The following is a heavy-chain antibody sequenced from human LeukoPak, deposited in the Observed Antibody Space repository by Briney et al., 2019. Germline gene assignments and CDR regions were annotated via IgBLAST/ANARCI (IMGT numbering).Heavy chain of an antibody. D-gene: IGHD3-10*01. V-gene: IGHV4-59*12. Sequence: LSETLSLTCTVSGGSISSYYWSWIRQPPGKGLEWIGYIYYSGSTNYNPSLKSRVTISVDTSKNQFSLKLSSVTAADTAVYYCAREDSDSNGPRRGGFDIWGQGTKVTVSS. CDR1: GGSISSYY. J-gene: IGHJ3*02. CDR3: AREDSDSNGPRRGGFDI. CDR2: IYYSGST.